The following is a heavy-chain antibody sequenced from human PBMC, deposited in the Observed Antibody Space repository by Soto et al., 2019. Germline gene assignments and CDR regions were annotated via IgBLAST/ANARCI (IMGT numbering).Heavy chain of an antibody. CDR3: AREFYYDSSGIGFDS. CDR1: GGSLSGYY. V-gene: IGHV4-59*01. CDR2: FYSSGSP. J-gene: IGHJ4*02. D-gene: IGHD3-22*01. Sequence: SETLSLTSTVSGGSLSGYYWSWIRQPPGKGLEWIGDFYSSGSPHHNPSLKNRVSISEDRSKNEFSLKLSSVTAADTAIYYCAREFYYDSSGIGFDSWGQGTLVTVSS.